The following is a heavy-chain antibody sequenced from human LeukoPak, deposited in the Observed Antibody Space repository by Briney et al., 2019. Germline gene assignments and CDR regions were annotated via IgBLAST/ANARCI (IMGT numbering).Heavy chain of an antibody. CDR3: ARTAVGEYNWFDP. Sequence: SGTLSLTCAVSGGSISSSNWWSWVRQPPGKRLEWIGEIYHSGSTNYNPSLKSRVTISVDKSKNQFSLKLSSVTAADTAVYYCARTAVGEYNWFDPWGQGTLVTVSS. CDR2: IYHSGST. V-gene: IGHV4-4*02. CDR1: GGSISSSNW. D-gene: IGHD3-16*01. J-gene: IGHJ5*02.